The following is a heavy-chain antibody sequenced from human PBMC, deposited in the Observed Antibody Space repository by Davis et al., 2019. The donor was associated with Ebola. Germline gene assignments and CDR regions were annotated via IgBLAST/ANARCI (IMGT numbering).Heavy chain of an antibody. J-gene: IGHJ6*02. CDR1: GYTFTSYD. CDR2: MNPNSGNT. CDR3: AFQRTRITIFGVVIIYGMDV. V-gene: IGHV1-8*01. D-gene: IGHD3-3*01. Sequence: ASVKVSCKASGYTFTSYDINWVRQATGQGLEWMGWMNPNSGNTGYAQKFQGRVTMTRNTSISTAYMELSSLRSEDTAVYYCAFQRTRITIFGVVIIYGMDVWGQGTTVTVSS.